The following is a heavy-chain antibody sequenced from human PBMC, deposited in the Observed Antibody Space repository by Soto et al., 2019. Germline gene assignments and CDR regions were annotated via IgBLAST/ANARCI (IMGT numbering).Heavy chain of an antibody. D-gene: IGHD2-2*01. J-gene: IGHJ6*03. Sequence: TLSLTCTVSGGSISSGGYYWSWIRQHPGKGLEWIGYIYYSGSTYYNPSLKSRVTISVDTSKNQFSLKLSSVTAADTAVYYCARGTKGYCSSTSCKGYYYMDVWGKGTTVTVSS. CDR3: ARGTKGYCSSTSCKGYYYMDV. CDR2: IYYSGST. V-gene: IGHV4-31*03. CDR1: GGSISSGGYY.